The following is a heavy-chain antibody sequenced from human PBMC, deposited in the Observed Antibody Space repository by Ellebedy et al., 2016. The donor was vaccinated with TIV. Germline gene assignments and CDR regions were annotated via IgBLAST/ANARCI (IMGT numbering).Heavy chain of an antibody. CDR1: GFTFSSYW. J-gene: IGHJ4*02. D-gene: IGHD1-1*01. CDR3: ATVFNF. Sequence: GESLKISCAASGFTFSSYWMSWVRQAPGKGLQWVANIKQDGGERYYVESVRGRFTISRDNAKNTAYLQMNSLRLEDTAVYYCATVFNFWGQGTLVTVSS. V-gene: IGHV3-7*01. CDR2: IKQDGGER.